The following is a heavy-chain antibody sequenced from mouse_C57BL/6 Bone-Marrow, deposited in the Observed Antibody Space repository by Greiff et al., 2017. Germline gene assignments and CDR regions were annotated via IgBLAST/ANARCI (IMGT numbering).Heavy chain of an antibody. CDR3: ARGGDDWYFDV. J-gene: IGHJ1*03. V-gene: IGHV5-12*01. CDR1: GFTFSDYY. Sequence: EVKVVESGGGLVQPGGSLKLSCAASGFTFSDYYMYWVRQTPEKRLEWVAYISNGGGSTYYPDTVKGRFTISRDNAKNTLYLQMSRLKSEDTAMYYCARGGDDWYFDVWGTGTTVTVSS. CDR2: ISNGGGST.